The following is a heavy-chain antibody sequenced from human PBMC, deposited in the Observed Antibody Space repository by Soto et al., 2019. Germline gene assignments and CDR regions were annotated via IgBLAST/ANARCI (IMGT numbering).Heavy chain of an antibody. Sequence: PGGSLRLSCAAPGFTFSSYAMHWVRQAPGKGLEWVAVISYDGSNKYYADSVKGRFTISRDNSKNTLYLQMNSLRAEDTAVYYCARDAANITIFGVVTTPLYYYYGMDVWGQGTTVTVSS. CDR3: ARDAANITIFGVVTTPLYYYYGMDV. CDR1: GFTFSSYA. V-gene: IGHV3-30-3*01. D-gene: IGHD3-3*01. CDR2: ISYDGSNK. J-gene: IGHJ6*02.